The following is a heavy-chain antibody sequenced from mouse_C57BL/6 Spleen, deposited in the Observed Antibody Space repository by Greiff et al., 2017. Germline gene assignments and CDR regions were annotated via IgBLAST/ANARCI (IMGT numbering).Heavy chain of an antibody. V-gene: IGHV1-26*01. CDR2: INPNDGGT. Sequence: VQLQQSGPELVKPGSSVKISCKASGYTFTDYYMHWVKQSHGQSLEWIGDINPNDGGTSYNQKFKGKATLTVDKSSSTAYMELRSLTSEDSAVYYCARGDYDDDHYYAMDYRGQGTSVTVSS. J-gene: IGHJ4*01. CDR1: GYTFTDYY. D-gene: IGHD2-4*01. CDR3: ARGDYDDDHYYAMDY.